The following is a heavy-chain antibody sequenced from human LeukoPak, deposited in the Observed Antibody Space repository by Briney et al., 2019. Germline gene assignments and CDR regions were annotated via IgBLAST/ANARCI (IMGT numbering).Heavy chain of an antibody. V-gene: IGHV4-39*02. Sequence: RSSETLSLTCTVSGGSISSSSYYWGWIRQPPGKGLEWIGSIYYSGSTYYNPSLKSRVTISVDTSKNQFSLKLSSVTAADTAVYYCARDSGGYFYYYYYGMDVWGQGTTVTVSS. J-gene: IGHJ6*02. CDR3: ARDSGGYFYYYYYGMDV. CDR2: IYYSGST. D-gene: IGHD1-26*01. CDR1: GGSISSSSYY.